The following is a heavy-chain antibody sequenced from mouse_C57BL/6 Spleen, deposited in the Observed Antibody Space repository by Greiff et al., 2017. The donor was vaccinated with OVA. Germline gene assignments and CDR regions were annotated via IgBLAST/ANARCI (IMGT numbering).Heavy chain of an antibody. CDR3: ARGYDYVGYFDV. D-gene: IGHD2-4*01. CDR2: SRNKANDYTT. Sequence: EVNLVESGGGLVQSGRSLRLSCATSGFTFSDFYMEWVRQAPGKGLEWIAASRNKANDYTTEYSASVKGRFIVSRDTSQSILYLQMNALRAEDTAIYYCARGYDYVGYFDVWGTGTTVTVSS. CDR1: GFTFSDFY. V-gene: IGHV7-1*01. J-gene: IGHJ1*03.